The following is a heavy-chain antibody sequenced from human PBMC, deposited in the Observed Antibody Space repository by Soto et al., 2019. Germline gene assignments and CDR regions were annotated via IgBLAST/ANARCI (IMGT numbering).Heavy chain of an antibody. D-gene: IGHD5-12*01. CDR2: IKQHGSER. V-gene: IGHV3-7*03. CDR3: ARGSGYDSYGMDV. CDR1: GFTFTNYW. Sequence: VGSLRLSCAASGFTFTNYWMTWVRQAPGKGLEWVANIKQHGSERYYVDSVKGRFTISRDNAKSSLYLQMSSLRAEDTAVYYCARGSGYDSYGMDVWGQGTTVTVSS. J-gene: IGHJ6*02.